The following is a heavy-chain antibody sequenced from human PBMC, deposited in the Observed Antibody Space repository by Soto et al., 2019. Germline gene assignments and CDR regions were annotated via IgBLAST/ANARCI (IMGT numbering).Heavy chain of an antibody. CDR2: INPSGGGT. V-gene: IGHV1-46*04. D-gene: IGHD3-3*01. Sequence: ASVKVSCKASGYTFTSPYMHWARQAPGQGLEWMGRINPSGGGTDYAQKLQDRVTMTRDTSTSTVYMELSSLRSEDTAFYYCARDQGYNSPFDCWGQGTLVTVSS. J-gene: IGHJ4*02. CDR3: ARDQGYNSPFDC. CDR1: GYTFTSPY.